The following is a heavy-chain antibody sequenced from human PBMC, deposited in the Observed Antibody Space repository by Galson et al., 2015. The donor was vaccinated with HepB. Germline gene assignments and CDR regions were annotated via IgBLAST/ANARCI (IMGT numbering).Heavy chain of an antibody. V-gene: IGHV3-11*01. D-gene: IGHD3-3*01. CDR2: ISSSGSTI. CDR1: GFTFSDYY. CDR3: ARDHHPRITIFGPRKNWFDP. J-gene: IGHJ5*02. Sequence: SLRLSCAASGFTFSDYYMSWIRQAPGKGLEWVSYISSSGSTIYYADSVKGRFTISRDNAKNSLYLQMNSLRAEDTAVYYCARDHHPRITIFGPRKNWFDPWGQGTLVTVSS.